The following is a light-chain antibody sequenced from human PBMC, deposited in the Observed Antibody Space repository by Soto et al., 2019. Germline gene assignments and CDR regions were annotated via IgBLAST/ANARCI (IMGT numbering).Light chain of an antibody. Sequence: DIQMTQSPSTLSASVGDRVTITCRASQSISSWLAWYQQKPGKAPKLLIYKASSLASGVPSSFSGGGSTTYFTTTISSLQHDDFASYYCQQYTRYLYTFGQGTKLEIK. V-gene: IGKV1-5*03. CDR2: KAS. J-gene: IGKJ2*01. CDR3: QQYTRYLYT. CDR1: QSISSW.